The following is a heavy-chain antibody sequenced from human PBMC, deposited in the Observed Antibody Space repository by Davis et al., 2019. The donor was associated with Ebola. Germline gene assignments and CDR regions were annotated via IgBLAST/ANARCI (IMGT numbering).Heavy chain of an antibody. CDR1: GYTFTSYW. V-gene: IGHV5-51*01. Sequence: KVSCKGSGYTFTSYWIAWVRQVPGKGLEWMGSIYPGDSETRYSPSFQGQATISADKSISTAYLRWSSLKASDSAMYYCARQEALYGSIDNWGQGTLVTVSS. CDR2: IYPGDSET. J-gene: IGHJ4*02. D-gene: IGHD2/OR15-2a*01. CDR3: ARQEALYGSIDN.